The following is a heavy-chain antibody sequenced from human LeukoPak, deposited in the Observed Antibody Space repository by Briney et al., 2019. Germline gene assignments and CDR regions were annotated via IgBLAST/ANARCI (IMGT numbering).Heavy chain of an antibody. CDR2: IKEDGTET. CDR1: GFMFSINW. D-gene: IGHD5/OR15-5a*01. J-gene: IGHJ4*02. V-gene: IGHV3-7*03. CDR3: AREGRSLHTF. Sequence: GGSLRLSCAASGFMFSINWMSWVRLGPGKGLEWVANIKEDGTETYYVDSVKGRFTVSRDNAKNSLYLQMNSLRVEDTAVYYCAREGRSLHTFWGQGTLVTVSS.